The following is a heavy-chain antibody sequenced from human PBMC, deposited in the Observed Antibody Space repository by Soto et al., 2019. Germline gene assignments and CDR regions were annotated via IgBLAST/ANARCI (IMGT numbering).Heavy chain of an antibody. J-gene: IGHJ4*02. Sequence: SETQYLTCTVSGGSISSYYWSWIRQPPEKGLEWIGYIYYSGSTNYNPSLKSRVTISVDTSKTQFSLKLSSVTAAYTAVYYCARHYDFWSGYYALDDWGQGTLVSGSS. CDR1: GGSISSYY. CDR3: ARHYDFWSGYYALDD. D-gene: IGHD3-3*01. CDR2: IYYSGST. V-gene: IGHV4-59*08.